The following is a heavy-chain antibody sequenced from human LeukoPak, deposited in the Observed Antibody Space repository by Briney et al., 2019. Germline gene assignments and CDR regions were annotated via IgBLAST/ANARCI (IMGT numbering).Heavy chain of an antibody. CDR3: ARPLTVVTHTTDY. Sequence: PGRSLRLSCAASGFTFSSYAMHWVRQAPGKGLEWVAVISYDGSNKYYADSVKGRFTISRDNSKNTLYPQMNSLRAEDTAVYYCARPLTVVTHTTDYWGQGTLVTVSS. CDR1: GFTFSSYA. V-gene: IGHV3-30-3*01. D-gene: IGHD2-21*02. CDR2: ISYDGSNK. J-gene: IGHJ4*02.